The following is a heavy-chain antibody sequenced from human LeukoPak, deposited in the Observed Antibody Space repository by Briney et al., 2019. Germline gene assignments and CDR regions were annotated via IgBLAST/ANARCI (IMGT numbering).Heavy chain of an antibody. CDR1: RGTFSSYA. CDR2: IIPIFGTA. D-gene: IGHD6-6*01. CDR3: ARDPWIAARPSPYYYYYGMDV. V-gene: IGHV1-69*13. Sequence: ASVNVSCKASRGTFSSYAISWVRQAPGQGLEWMGGIIPIFGTANYEQKFQGRVTITAVETTSTAYMELSSLRSEDTAVYYCARDPWIAARPSPYYYYYGMDVWGQGTTVTVSS. J-gene: IGHJ6*02.